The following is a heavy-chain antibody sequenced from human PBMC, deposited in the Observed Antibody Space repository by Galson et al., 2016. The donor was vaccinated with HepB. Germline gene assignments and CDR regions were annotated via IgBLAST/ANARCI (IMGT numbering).Heavy chain of an antibody. CDR3: ARQGDDYGLAY. V-gene: IGHV5-51*01. CDR1: GYIFNSYW. J-gene: IGHJ4*02. D-gene: IGHD4-17*01. CDR2: IFPRDFET. Sequence: QSGAEVKKPGESLKISCKGSGYIFNSYWIGWVRQMPGKGLEWMGIIFPRDFETRYSPSFQGRVTISADMSLSTAYLHWNSLKASDTAIYYSARQGDDYGLAYWGQGALVTVSS.